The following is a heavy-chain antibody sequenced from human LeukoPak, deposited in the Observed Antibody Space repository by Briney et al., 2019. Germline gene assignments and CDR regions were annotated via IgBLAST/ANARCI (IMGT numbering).Heavy chain of an antibody. V-gene: IGHV3-64*01. Sequence: GGSLRLSCAASEFTFTTYAMHWVRQAPGKGLEYISGISSYGDTIYYANSVKGRFTISRDNSKNTLYLQMGSLRGEDMAVYYCAREAFGMGAKYFDYWGQGTLVTVSS. J-gene: IGHJ4*02. CDR2: ISSYGDTI. CDR1: EFTFTTYA. CDR3: AREAFGMGAKYFDY. D-gene: IGHD1-26*01.